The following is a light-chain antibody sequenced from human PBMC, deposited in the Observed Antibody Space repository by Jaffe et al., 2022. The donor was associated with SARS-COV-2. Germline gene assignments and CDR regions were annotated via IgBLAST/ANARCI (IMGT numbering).Light chain of an antibody. CDR2: YDT. Sequence: SYVLSQAPSVSVAPGKTASITCGGNNIGAKGVHWYQQKPGQAPLLVISYDTDRPSGISERISGFNSGNTATLTISRVEAGDEADYYCQVWDNSVDHPIFGGGTKLTVL. V-gene: IGLV3-21*04. J-gene: IGLJ2*01. CDR3: QVWDNSVDHPI. CDR1: NIGAKG.